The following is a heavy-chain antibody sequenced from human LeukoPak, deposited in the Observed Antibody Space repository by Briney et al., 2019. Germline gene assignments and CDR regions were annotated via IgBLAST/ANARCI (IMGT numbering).Heavy chain of an antibody. CDR2: MYHSGST. Sequence: PSQTLSLTCAVSGGSISSGGYSWSWIRQPPGKGLEWIGYMYHSGSTYYNPSLKSRVTISVDRSKNQFSLKLSSVTAADTAVYYCARELGNHFDYWGQGILVTVSS. D-gene: IGHD1-14*01. J-gene: IGHJ4*02. CDR1: GGSISSGGYS. CDR3: ARELGNHFDY. V-gene: IGHV4-30-2*01.